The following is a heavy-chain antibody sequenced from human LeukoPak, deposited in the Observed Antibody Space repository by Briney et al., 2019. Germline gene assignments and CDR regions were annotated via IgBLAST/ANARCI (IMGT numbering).Heavy chain of an antibody. V-gene: IGHV1-46*01. CDR1: GYTFTSYY. D-gene: IGHD6-13*01. J-gene: IGHJ5*02. CDR2: INPSGGST. CDR3: ARGDLGAAGRSNWFDP. Sequence: AAPVKVSCKASGYTFTSYYMHWVRQAPGQGLEWMGIINPSGGSTSYAQKFQGRVTMTRDMSTSTVYMELSSLRSEDTAVYYCARGDLGAAGRSNWFDPWGQGTLVTVSS.